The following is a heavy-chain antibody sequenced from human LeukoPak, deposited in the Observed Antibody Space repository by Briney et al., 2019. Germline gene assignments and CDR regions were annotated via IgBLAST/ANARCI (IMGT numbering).Heavy chain of an antibody. Sequence: ASVKVSCKASGYTFTSYGISWVRQAPGQGLEWMGWISAYNGNTNYAQKLQGRVTITRDTSASTAYMELSSLRSEDTAVYYCARDNPRGSYYGDFDYWGQGTLVTVSS. CDR2: ISAYNGNT. CDR3: ARDNPRGSYYGDFDY. V-gene: IGHV1-18*01. J-gene: IGHJ4*02. CDR1: GYTFTSYG. D-gene: IGHD1-26*01.